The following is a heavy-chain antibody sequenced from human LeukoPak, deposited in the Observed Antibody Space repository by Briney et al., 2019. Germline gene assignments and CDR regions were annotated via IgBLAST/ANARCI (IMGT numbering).Heavy chain of an antibody. CDR2: ISYDGRHT. D-gene: IGHD6-13*01. V-gene: IGHV3-30*18. CDR3: AKDRGAAVGYFQY. CDR1: RFTFSDYG. J-gene: IGHJ1*01. Sequence: GGSLRLSCAASRFTFSDYGMHWVRQAPGKGLEWVATISYDGRHTFYGDSVKGRFTISRDNSMNTLYLQINSLITEDTGIYYCAKDRGAAVGYFQYWGQGTLVTASS.